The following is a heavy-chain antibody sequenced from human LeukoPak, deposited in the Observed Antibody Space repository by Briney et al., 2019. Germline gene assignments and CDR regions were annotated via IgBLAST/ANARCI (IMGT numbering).Heavy chain of an antibody. D-gene: IGHD5-24*01. CDR1: GFTFSSYW. J-gene: IGHJ4*02. CDR3: ARGNGWLQSTGIDY. V-gene: IGHV3-74*01. Sequence: QPGGSLRLSCAASGFTFSSYWMHWVRQAPGKGLVWVSRINTDGSSTNYADSVKGRFTISRDNAKNTLYLQMNSLRAEDTAVYYCARGNGWLQSTGIDYWGQGTLVTVSS. CDR2: INTDGSST.